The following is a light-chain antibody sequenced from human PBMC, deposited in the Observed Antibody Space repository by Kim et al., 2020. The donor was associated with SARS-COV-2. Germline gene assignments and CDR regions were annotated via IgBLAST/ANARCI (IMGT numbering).Light chain of an antibody. CDR2: DTS. Sequence: GERVTITCRASRGINSALAWYQKKPGKPPKMLMYDTSTLESGVPSRFSGSGSGTYFTLTISSLQPEDFATYFCQQFHNYPHLTFGGGTEVDIK. CDR3: QQFHNYPHLT. V-gene: IGKV1D-13*01. J-gene: IGKJ4*01. CDR1: RGINSA.